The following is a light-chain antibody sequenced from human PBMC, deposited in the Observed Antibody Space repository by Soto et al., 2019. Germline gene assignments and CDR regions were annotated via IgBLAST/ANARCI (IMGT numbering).Light chain of an antibody. CDR3: QQRSNWLLT. Sequence: EIFLTQSPDTLSLSPGERATLSCRASQSVTNYIAWYQQRPGQAPRLLIYDASNRATGIPARFSGSGSGTDFTLTISSLEPEDFAVYYCQQRSNWLLTFGQGTRLEIK. CDR1: QSVTNY. CDR2: DAS. V-gene: IGKV3-11*01. J-gene: IGKJ5*01.